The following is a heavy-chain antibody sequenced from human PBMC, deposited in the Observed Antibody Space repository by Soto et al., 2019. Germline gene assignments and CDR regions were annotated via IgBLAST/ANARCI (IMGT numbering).Heavy chain of an antibody. CDR1: GFTFRNFA. CDR2: ISSTGGSI. CDR3: ARAAREMATTPHGY. V-gene: IGHV3-21*06. J-gene: IGHJ4*02. Sequence: PGGSLRLSWAVWGFTFRNFAMNVVRHAPGKGLEGVSSISSTGGSIYYADSLKGRFTVSRDNAQNFLYLQMNRLRVEDTAVYYCARAAREMATTPHGYWGQGTLVTVSS. D-gene: IGHD5-12*01.